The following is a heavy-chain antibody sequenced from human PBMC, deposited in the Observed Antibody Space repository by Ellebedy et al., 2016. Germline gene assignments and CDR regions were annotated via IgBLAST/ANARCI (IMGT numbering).Heavy chain of an antibody. CDR3: ARRYYDSSGYYQLFDY. J-gene: IGHJ4*02. D-gene: IGHD3-22*01. CDR2: INPNSGGT. CDR1: GYTFTGYY. V-gene: IGHV1-2*04. Sequence: ASVKVSCKASGYTFTGYYMHWVRQAPGQGLEWMGWINPNSGGTNYAQKFQGWVTMTRDTSISTAYMELSRLRSDDTAMYYCARRYYDSSGYYQLFDYWGQGTLVTVSS.